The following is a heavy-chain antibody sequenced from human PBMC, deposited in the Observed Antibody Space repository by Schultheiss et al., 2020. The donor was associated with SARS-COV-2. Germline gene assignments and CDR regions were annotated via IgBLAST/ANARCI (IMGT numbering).Heavy chain of an antibody. J-gene: IGHJ4*02. D-gene: IGHD3-3*01. V-gene: IGHV4-61*08. Sequence: SETLSLTCTVSGGSISSGGYYWNWFRQPPGKGLEWIGFVYHSGSTNYGSSLKSRVTISLDTSKNQYSQKLGSVTAADTAVYYCARAVRTRVEFWNGYANYFDDWGQGTLGTVSS. CDR1: GGSISSGGYY. CDR3: ARAVRTRVEFWNGYANYFDD. CDR2: VYHSGST.